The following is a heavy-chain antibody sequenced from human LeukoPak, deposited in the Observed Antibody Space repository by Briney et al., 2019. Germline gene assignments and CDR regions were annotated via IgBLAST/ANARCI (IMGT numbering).Heavy chain of an antibody. J-gene: IGHJ4*02. Sequence: GGSLRLSCAASGCTFSSYGMHWIRQAPGKGLEWVAFIRYDGSNKYYADSVKGRFTISRDNSKNTLYLQMNSLRAEDTAVYYCAKVKKGIVVVPATLDYWGQGTLVTVSS. CDR3: AKVKKGIVVVPATLDY. D-gene: IGHD2-2*01. CDR2: IRYDGSNK. V-gene: IGHV3-30*02. CDR1: GCTFSSYG.